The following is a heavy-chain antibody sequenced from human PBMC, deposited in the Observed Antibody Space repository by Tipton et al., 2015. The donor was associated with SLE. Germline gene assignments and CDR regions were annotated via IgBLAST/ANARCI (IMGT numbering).Heavy chain of an antibody. Sequence: GSLRLSCAASGFTFSSYAMSWVRQAPGKGLEWVSVIYSGGSSTYYADSVKGRFTISRDNSKNTLYLQMNSLRAEDTAVYYCAKAVAIAVGPLFDYWGQGTLVTVSS. J-gene: IGHJ4*02. D-gene: IGHD6-19*01. CDR3: AKAVAIAVGPLFDY. CDR1: GFTFSSYA. CDR2: IYSGGSST. V-gene: IGHV3-23*03.